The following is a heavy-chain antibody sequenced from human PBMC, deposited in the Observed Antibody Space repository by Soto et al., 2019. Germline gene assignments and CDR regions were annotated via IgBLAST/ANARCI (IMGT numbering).Heavy chain of an antibody. D-gene: IGHD5-12*01. CDR3: ARAAGYSGYGYYFDY. V-gene: IGHV4-31*03. CDR1: GGSISSGGYY. CDR2: IYYSGST. J-gene: IGHJ4*02. Sequence: SETLSLTCTVSGGSISSGGYYWSWIRQHPEKGLEWIGYIYYSGSTYYNPSLKSRVTISVDTSKNQFSLKLSSVTAADTAVYYCARAAGYSGYGYYFDYWGQGTQVTVSS.